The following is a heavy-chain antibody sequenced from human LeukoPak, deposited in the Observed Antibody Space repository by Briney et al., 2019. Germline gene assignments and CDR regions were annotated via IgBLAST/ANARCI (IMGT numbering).Heavy chain of an antibody. CDR1: GYDFTSYA. CDR3: AKDEKGYYHDTSGYPDAFDI. V-gene: IGHV1-3*01. CDR2: INAGNGNT. J-gene: IGHJ3*02. Sequence: HWASVKVSCKASGYDFTSYAMHWVRQAPGQRLEWMGWINAGNGNTKYSQKFQDRVTATRDTSTSTAYMELSSLRSEDTAVYYCAKDEKGYYHDTSGYPDAFDIWGQGTMVTVSS. D-gene: IGHD3-22*01.